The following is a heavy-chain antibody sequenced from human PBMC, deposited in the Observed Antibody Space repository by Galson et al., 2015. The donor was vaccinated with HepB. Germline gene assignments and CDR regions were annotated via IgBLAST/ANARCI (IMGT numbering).Heavy chain of an antibody. CDR1: GFTFSSYA. CDR3: AKAWWELLYAFDI. J-gene: IGHJ3*02. Sequence: SLRLSCAASGFTFSSYAMSWVRQAPGKGLEWVSAISGSGGSTYYADSVKGRFTISRDNSKNTLYLQMNSLRAEDTAVYYCAKAWWELLYAFDIWGQGTMVTVSS. V-gene: IGHV3-23*01. CDR2: ISGSGGST. D-gene: IGHD1-26*01.